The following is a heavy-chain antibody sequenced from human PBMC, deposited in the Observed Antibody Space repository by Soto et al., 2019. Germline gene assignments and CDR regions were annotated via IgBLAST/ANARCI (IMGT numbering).Heavy chain of an antibody. CDR3: ARAGKYYYGSGSPYYYGMDV. CDR1: GYTFTSYG. Sequence: QVQLVQSGAEVKKPGASVKVSCKASGYTFTSYGVSWVRQAPGQGLEWMGWISGYNGNTNYAQKLQGRVTMTTDTSTSTAYMELRSLRADDTAVYSCARAGKYYYGSGSPYYYGMDVRGQGITVTVSS. CDR2: ISGYNGNT. V-gene: IGHV1-18*04. J-gene: IGHJ6*02. D-gene: IGHD3-10*01.